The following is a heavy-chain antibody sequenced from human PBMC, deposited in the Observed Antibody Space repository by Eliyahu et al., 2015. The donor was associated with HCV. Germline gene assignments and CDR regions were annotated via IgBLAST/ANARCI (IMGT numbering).Heavy chain of an antibody. CDR1: GDSVSSASYY. J-gene: IGHJ4*02. Sequence: QLQESCPRLVKPSETLSLTXSVSGDSVSSASYYWGWLRQAPGKGLEWIATIYNTGKAYYNPSLESRVTISVDLSKNQFSLRLNSVAASDSSVYYCARAPCVFDCSTFDYWGQGALVTVSP. V-gene: IGHV4-39*01. CDR2: IYNTGKA. CDR3: ARAPCVFDCSTFDY. D-gene: IGHD2-21*02.